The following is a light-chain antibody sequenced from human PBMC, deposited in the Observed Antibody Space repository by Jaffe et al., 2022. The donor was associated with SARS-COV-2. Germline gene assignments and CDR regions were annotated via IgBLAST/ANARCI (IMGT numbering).Light chain of an antibody. V-gene: IGKV1-39*01. CDR3: QQSNITPRT. Sequence: DIQMTQSPSSLSASVGDRVTITCRASQSISSDLNWYQQRPGEAPKLLIYAASSLQSGVPSRFSGSGSRTDFTLTISSLQPEDFATYYCQQSNITPRTFGQGTKVEI. J-gene: IGKJ1*01. CDR1: QSISSD. CDR2: AAS.